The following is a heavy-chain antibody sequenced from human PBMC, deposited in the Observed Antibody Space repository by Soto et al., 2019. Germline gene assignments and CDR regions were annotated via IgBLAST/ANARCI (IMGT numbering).Heavy chain of an antibody. CDR3: ARRQYCISTRCPTQWFDP. V-gene: IGHV4-30-4*01. J-gene: IGHJ5*02. Sequence: QVQLQESGPGLVKPSQTLSLTCTVSGGSISSGDYYWSWIRQPPGKGLEWIGYIYYSGSTYYHPSLRSRVTLSVDTSKTQFPLKMSSVTAADTAVYYCARRQYCISTRCPTQWFDPWGQGTLVTVSS. CDR1: GGSISSGDYY. D-gene: IGHD2-2*01. CDR2: IYYSGST.